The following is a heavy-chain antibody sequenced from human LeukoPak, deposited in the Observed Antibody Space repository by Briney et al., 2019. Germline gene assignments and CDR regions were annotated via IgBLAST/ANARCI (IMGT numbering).Heavy chain of an antibody. V-gene: IGHV3-21*01. CDR3: ARAPDYYGSGSYYLDY. Sequence: PGGSLRLSCAASGFTFSSYSMNWVRQAPGKGLEWVSSISSSSSYIYYADSVKGRFTISRDNAKNSLYLQMNSLRAEDTAVYYCARAPDYYGSGSYYLDYWGQGTLVTVSS. J-gene: IGHJ4*02. CDR1: GFTFSSYS. CDR2: ISSSSSYI. D-gene: IGHD3-10*01.